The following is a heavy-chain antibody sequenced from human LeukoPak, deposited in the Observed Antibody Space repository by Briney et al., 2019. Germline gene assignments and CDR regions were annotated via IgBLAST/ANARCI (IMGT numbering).Heavy chain of an antibody. Sequence: SVKVSCKASGGTFSSYAISWVRQAPGQGLEWMGGIIPMFGTAKYAQKFQGRVTITADESTSTAYMELSSLRSEDTLAVYYCARDRRLRYCSGGSCYGGYFDYWGQGTLVTVSS. V-gene: IGHV1-69*13. CDR2: IIPMFGTA. D-gene: IGHD2-15*01. CDR3: ARDRRLRYCSGGSCYGGYFDY. CDR1: GGTFSSYA. J-gene: IGHJ4*02.